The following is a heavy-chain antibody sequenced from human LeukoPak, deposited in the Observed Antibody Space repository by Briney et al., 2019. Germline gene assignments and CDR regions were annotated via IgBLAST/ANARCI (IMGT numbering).Heavy chain of an antibody. V-gene: IGHV4-34*01. Sequence: SETLSLTCAVYGGSFSGYYWSWIRQPPGEGLEWIGEINHSGSTNYNPSLKSRVTISVDTSKNQFSLKLSSVTAAGTAVYYCARGVYYFDYWGQGTLVTVSS. CDR1: GGSFSGYY. CDR3: ARGVYYFDY. J-gene: IGHJ4*02. CDR2: INHSGST.